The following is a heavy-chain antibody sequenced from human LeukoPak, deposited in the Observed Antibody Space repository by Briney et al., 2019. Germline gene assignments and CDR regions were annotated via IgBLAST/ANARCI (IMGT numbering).Heavy chain of an antibody. CDR3: ARGPMVRGVEIWFDP. Sequence: ASVKVSCKASGYTFTSYGISWVRQAPGQGLEWMGWISAYNGNTNYAQKLQGRVTMTTDTSTSTAYMELRSLRSDDTAVYYCARGPMVRGVEIWFDPWGQGTLVTVSS. D-gene: IGHD3-10*01. CDR1: GYTFTSYG. J-gene: IGHJ5*02. CDR2: ISAYNGNT. V-gene: IGHV1-18*01.